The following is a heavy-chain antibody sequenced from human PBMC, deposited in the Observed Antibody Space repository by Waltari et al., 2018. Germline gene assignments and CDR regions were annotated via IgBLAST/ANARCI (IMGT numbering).Heavy chain of an antibody. CDR2: IYYSGST. V-gene: IGHV4-59*01. Sequence: QVQLQESAPGLVKPSETLSLTCTVSDASISSYYWTWTRQPPGNGLEWIGYIYYSGSTNYNPSLKSRVTISVDTSKNQFSLKLSSVTAADTAVYYCARDGLIAAAGTVWGQGTLVTVSS. D-gene: IGHD6-13*01. CDR3: ARDGLIAAAGTV. CDR1: DASISSYY. J-gene: IGHJ4*02.